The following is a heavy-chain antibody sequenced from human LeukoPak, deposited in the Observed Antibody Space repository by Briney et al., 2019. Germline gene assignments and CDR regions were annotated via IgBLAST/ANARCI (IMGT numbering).Heavy chain of an antibody. CDR1: GFTFSSYA. J-gene: IGHJ3*02. CDR3: AKGGQQGRYGSGTRDAFDI. V-gene: IGHV3-23*01. D-gene: IGHD3-10*01. CDR2: ISGSGGST. Sequence: GGSLRLSCAASGFTFSSYAMSWVRQAPGKGLEWVSSISGSGGSTYYADFMKGRFTISRDNSKNTLYLQMNSLRAEDTAVYYCAKGGQQGRYGSGTRDAFDIWGQGTMVTVSS.